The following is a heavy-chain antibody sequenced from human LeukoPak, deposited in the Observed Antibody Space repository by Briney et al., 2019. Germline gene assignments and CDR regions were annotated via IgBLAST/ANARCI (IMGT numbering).Heavy chain of an antibody. V-gene: IGHV3-30-3*01. J-gene: IGHJ4*02. CDR2: ISYDGSNK. Sequence: GGSLRLSCAASGFTFSSYAMHWVRQALGKGLEWVAVISYDGSNKYYADSVKGRFTISRDNSKNTLYLQMNSLRAEDTAVYYCAAGYSSSWVAFDYWGQGTLVTVSS. CDR3: AAGYSSSWVAFDY. D-gene: IGHD6-13*01. CDR1: GFTFSSYA.